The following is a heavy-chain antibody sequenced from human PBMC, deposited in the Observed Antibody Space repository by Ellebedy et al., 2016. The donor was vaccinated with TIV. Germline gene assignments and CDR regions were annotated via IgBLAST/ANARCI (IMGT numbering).Heavy chain of an antibody. V-gene: IGHV4-59*01. CDR2: IYYSGST. J-gene: IGHJ4*02. D-gene: IGHD3-16*01. CDR3: ARASFWGTVFDS. Sequence: MPSETLSLTCTVSGGSISSYYWSWIRQPPGKGLEWIGNIYYSGSTNYNPSLKSRVTISVDTSKIQFSLKLSSVTAADTAVYYCARASFWGTVFDSWGQGTLVTVSS. CDR1: GGSISSYY.